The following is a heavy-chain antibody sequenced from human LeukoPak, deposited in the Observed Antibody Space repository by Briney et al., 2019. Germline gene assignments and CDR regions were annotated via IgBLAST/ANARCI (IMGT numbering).Heavy chain of an antibody. J-gene: IGHJ4*02. CDR3: AKDRERGRSSWYYFDY. CDR1: GFTFSSYA. V-gene: IGHV3-23*01. CDR2: ISGSGGTT. D-gene: IGHD6-13*01. Sequence: GGSLRLSCTASGFTFSSYAMSWVRQSPGKGLEWVSGISGSGGTTYYADSVRGRFTTSRDNSKNTVYLQMNSLGAEDTAVYSCAKDRERGRSSWYYFDYWGQGNLVTVSS.